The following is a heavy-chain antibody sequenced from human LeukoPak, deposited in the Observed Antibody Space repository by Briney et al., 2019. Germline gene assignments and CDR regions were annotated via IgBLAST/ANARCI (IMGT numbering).Heavy chain of an antibody. CDR1: GFNFRTHG. D-gene: IGHD6-19*01. Sequence: GGSLRLSCATSGFNFRTHGMHWVRQAPGKGLEWVAVIWDDGSEKYYAGFVEGRFAISRDTSKNTLYLQMNSLRTEDTAVYYCATSYSTGWSRGYFDYWGQGTLVTVSS. J-gene: IGHJ4*02. V-gene: IGHV3-33*01. CDR3: ATSYSTGWSRGYFDY. CDR2: IWDDGSEK.